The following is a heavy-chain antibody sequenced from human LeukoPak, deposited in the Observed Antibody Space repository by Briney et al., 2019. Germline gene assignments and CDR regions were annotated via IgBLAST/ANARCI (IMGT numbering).Heavy chain of an antibody. D-gene: IGHD1-26*01. Sequence: SETLSLTCTVSGGSISSYYWSWLRQPPGKGLEWLGFIYYSGSTHYKSSLKSRVTISVDTSKNQFSLRLSSVTAADTAVYYCARHSGSSPHYFDYWRQGTLVTVSS. V-gene: IGHV4-59*08. CDR1: GGSISSYY. J-gene: IGHJ4*02. CDR2: IYYSGST. CDR3: ARHSGSSPHYFDY.